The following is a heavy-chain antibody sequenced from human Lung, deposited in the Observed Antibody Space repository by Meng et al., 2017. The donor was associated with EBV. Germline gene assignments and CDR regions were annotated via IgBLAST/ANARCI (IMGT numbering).Heavy chain of an antibody. D-gene: IGHD2-8*01. CDR3: ARVRDNGYFDY. CDR1: GFTFSKFN. Sequence: EVQRVGCGGVLVQPGGSMGLSCAAYGFTFSKFNMHWVRQAPGKGLEYVSAISNDGRSTYYVDSVKGRFVISRDNSKNTLYLQMGGLRADDMAVYYCARVRDNGYFDYWGQGALVTVSS. CDR2: ISNDGRST. J-gene: IGHJ4*02. V-gene: IGHV3-64*07.